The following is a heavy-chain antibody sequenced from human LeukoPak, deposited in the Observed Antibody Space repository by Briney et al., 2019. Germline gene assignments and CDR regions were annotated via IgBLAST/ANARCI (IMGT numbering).Heavy chain of an antibody. CDR3: ARAVYYYDSSGYYFPYYYMDV. Sequence: ASVKVSCKASGYTFTSYGISWVRQAPGQGLEWMGWISAYNGNTNYAQKLQGRVTMTTDTSTSTAYMELRSLRSDDTAVYYCARAVYYYDSSGYYFPYYYMDVWGKGTTVTVSS. D-gene: IGHD3-22*01. J-gene: IGHJ6*03. CDR2: ISAYNGNT. CDR1: GYTFTSYG. V-gene: IGHV1-18*01.